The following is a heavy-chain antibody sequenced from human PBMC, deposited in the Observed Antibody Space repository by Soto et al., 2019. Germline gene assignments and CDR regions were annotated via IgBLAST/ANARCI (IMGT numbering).Heavy chain of an antibody. D-gene: IGHD2-8*02. J-gene: IGHJ6*02. Sequence: PSETLSLTCTVSGGSISSSSYYWGWIRQPPGKGLEWIGSIYYSGSTYYNPSLKSRVTISVDTSKNQFSLKLSSVTAADTAVYYCARSPTGTEYYYGMDVWGQGTTVTAP. CDR3: ARSPTGTEYYYGMDV. CDR2: IYYSGST. V-gene: IGHV4-39*01. CDR1: GGSISSSSYY.